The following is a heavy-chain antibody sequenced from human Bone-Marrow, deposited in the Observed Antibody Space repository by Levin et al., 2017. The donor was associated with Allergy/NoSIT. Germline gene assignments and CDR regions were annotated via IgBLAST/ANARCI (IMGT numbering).Heavy chain of an antibody. CDR2: ISYDGSYK. CDR3: AKESYDYVWGSYGKRGLIDY. D-gene: IGHD3-16*01. Sequence: GGSLRLSCAASGFTFSSSGMHWVRQAPGKGLEWVAVISYDGSYKFYTDSLKGRFTISRDNSKNTLYLQMNSLTPADTAVYYCAKESYDYVWGSYGKRGLIDYWGQGTLVTVSS. J-gene: IGHJ4*02. V-gene: IGHV3-30*18. CDR1: GFTFSSSG.